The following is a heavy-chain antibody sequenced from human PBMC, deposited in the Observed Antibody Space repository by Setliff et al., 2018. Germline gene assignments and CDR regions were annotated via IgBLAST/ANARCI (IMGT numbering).Heavy chain of an antibody. Sequence: SETLSLTCAAYGGTFSHYYWTWIRQSPGKGLEWIGEINHSGSTNYNPSLKSRVTISIDTSRDQFSLRMSSVSAADAAIYYCARGRNVAARLLDTWGQGSRVTVSS. J-gene: IGHJ5*02. V-gene: IGHV4-34*01. D-gene: IGHD6-6*01. CDR2: INHSGST. CDR1: GGTFSHYY. CDR3: ARGRNVAARLLDT.